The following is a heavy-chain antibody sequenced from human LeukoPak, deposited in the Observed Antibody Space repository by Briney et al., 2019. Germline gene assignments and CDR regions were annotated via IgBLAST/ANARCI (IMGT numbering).Heavy chain of an antibody. CDR2: IIPIFGTA. D-gene: IGHD4-17*01. J-gene: IGHJ4*02. CDR1: GGTFSSYA. Sequence: ASVKVSCKASGGTFSSYAISWVRQAPGQGLEWMGRIIPIFGTANYAQKFQGRVTITTDESTSTAYMELSRLRSEDTAVYYCARVGDDYGDYAYWGQGTLVTVSS. V-gene: IGHV1-69*05. CDR3: ARVGDDYGDYAY.